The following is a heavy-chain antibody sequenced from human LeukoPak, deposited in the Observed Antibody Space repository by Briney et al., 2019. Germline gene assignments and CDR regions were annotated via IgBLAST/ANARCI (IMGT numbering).Heavy chain of an antibody. CDR3: AGGGLLLEMATITSFDY. Sequence: GASVKVSCKASGYTFTGYYMHWVRQAPGQGLEWMGWINPNSGGTNYAQKFQGRVTMTRDTSISTAYMELSRLRSDDTAVYYCAGGGLLLEMATITSFDYWGQGTLVTVSS. CDR1: GYTFTGYY. D-gene: IGHD5-24*01. CDR2: INPNSGGT. J-gene: IGHJ4*02. V-gene: IGHV1-2*02.